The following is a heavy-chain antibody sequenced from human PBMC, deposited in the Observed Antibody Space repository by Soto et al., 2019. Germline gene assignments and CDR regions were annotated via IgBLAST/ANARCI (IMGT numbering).Heavy chain of an antibody. CDR2: IYYSGST. D-gene: IGHD3-3*01. CDR3: ARTDITIFGAVYFEY. CDR1: GGSISSYY. Sequence: PSETLSLTCTVSGGSISSYYWSWIRQPPGKGLEWIGYIYYSGSTNYNPSLKSRVTISVDTSKNQFSLKLSSVTAADTAVYYCARTDITIFGAVYFEYWGQGTLVTVSS. V-gene: IGHV4-59*01. J-gene: IGHJ4*02.